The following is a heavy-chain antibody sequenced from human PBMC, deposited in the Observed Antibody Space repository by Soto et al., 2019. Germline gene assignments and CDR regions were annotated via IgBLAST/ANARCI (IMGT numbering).Heavy chain of an antibody. CDR3: ARLVGHMPDGMDV. CDR2: IYPDDSDT. J-gene: IGHJ6*02. Sequence: EVQLVQSGAEVKKPGESLKISCKGSGYSFTSYWIGWVRQMPGKGLECMGIIYPDDSDTRYSPSFEGQVTISADKSIPAVYLQWSSLKASDSAMYYCARLVGHMPDGMDVWGQGTTVTVS. CDR1: GYSFTSYW. V-gene: IGHV5-51*03. D-gene: IGHD2-2*01.